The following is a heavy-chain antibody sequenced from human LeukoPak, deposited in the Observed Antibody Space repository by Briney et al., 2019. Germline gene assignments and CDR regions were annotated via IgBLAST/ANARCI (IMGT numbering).Heavy chain of an antibody. J-gene: IGHJ4*02. Sequence: PGGSLRLSCAASGFTFSSYGMHWVRQAPGKGLEWVAVIWYDGSNKYYADSVKGRFTISRDNSKNTLYLQMNSLRAEDTAVYYCAKGAESYYYDSSGSRFDYWGQGTLVTVSS. CDR1: GFTFSSYG. CDR2: IWYDGSNK. CDR3: AKGAESYYYDSSGSRFDY. V-gene: IGHV3-33*06. D-gene: IGHD3-22*01.